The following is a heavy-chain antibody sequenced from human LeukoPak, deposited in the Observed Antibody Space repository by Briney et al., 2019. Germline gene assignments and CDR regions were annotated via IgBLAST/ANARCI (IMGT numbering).Heavy chain of an antibody. V-gene: IGHV3-7*01. CDR2: IKQDGSEK. Sequence: PGGSLRLSCAPSGFTFSSYWMSWVRQAPGKGLKWVANIKQDGSEKYYVDSVKGRFTISRDNAKNSLYLQMNSLRAEDTAVYYCARSEYYGSGSYYTYPDYWGQGTLVTVSS. D-gene: IGHD3-10*01. CDR1: GFTFSSYW. CDR3: ARSEYYGSGSYYTYPDY. J-gene: IGHJ4*02.